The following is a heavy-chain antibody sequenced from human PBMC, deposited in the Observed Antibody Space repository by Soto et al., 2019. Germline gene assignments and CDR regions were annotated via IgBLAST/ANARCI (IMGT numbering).Heavy chain of an antibody. V-gene: IGHV3-33*01. Sequence: GGSLTLSCAASGFTFSSYGMHWVRQAPGKGLEWVAVIWYDGSNKYYADSVKGRFTISRDNSKNTLYLQMNSLRAEDTAVYYCAMSGGSSRGAFDIWGQGTMVTVSS. CDR3: AMSGGSSRGAFDI. D-gene: IGHD6-13*01. CDR2: IWYDGSNK. CDR1: GFTFSSYG. J-gene: IGHJ3*02.